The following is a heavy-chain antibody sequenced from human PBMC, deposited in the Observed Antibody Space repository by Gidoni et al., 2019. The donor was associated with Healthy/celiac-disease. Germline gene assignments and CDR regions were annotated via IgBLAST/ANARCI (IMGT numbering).Heavy chain of an antibody. CDR1: GFTFSSYA. CDR2: ISYDGSNK. Sequence: QVQLVESGGGVVQPGRSLRLSCAASGFTFSSYAMHWVRQAPGKELEWVEVISYDGSNKYDADSVKGRFNISRDNSKNTLYLKMNSLRAEDTAVYYCARGGVPAAIHGYYFDYWGQGTLVTVSS. V-gene: IGHV3-30-3*01. J-gene: IGHJ4*02. CDR3: ARGGVPAAIHGYYFDY. D-gene: IGHD2-2*02.